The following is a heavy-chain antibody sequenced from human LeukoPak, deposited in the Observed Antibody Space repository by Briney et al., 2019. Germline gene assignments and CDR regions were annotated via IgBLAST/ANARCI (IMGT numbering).Heavy chain of an antibody. CDR3: ARDGRALLRDFDY. Sequence: PGGSLRLSCAASGFTFSSYVIHWVRQAPGKGLEWVAGIWYDGSNNYYADSVKGRFTISRDNSKNTLYLQMNSLRAEDTGVYYCARDGRALLRDFDYWGQGTLVTVSS. CDR2: IWYDGSNN. CDR1: GFTFSSYV. D-gene: IGHD1-26*01. V-gene: IGHV3-33*01. J-gene: IGHJ4*02.